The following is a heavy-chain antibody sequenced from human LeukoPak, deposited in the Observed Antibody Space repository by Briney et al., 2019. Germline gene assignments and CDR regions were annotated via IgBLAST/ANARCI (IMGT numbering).Heavy chain of an antibody. CDR1: GYTFTCYY. CDR3: ARDREWLPLYYFDC. Sequence: GASVKVSCKASGYTFTCYYMHWVRQAPGQGLEGMGWINPNSGGTNYAQKFQGRVTMPRDTSISTAYMELSRMRSDDTAVYYCARDREWLPLYYFDCWGQGTLVTVSS. D-gene: IGHD5-12*01. J-gene: IGHJ4*02. V-gene: IGHV1-2*02. CDR2: INPNSGGT.